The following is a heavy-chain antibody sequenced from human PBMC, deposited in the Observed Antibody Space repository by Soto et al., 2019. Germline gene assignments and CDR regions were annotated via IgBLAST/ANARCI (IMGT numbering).Heavy chain of an antibody. J-gene: IGHJ6*02. CDR1: GYTFTSYD. Sequence: QVQLVQSGAEVKKPGASVKVSCKASGYTFTSYDIDWVRQATGQGLEWMGWMNPNSGNTGYAQKFQGRVTMTRNTSISTAYMELSSLRSEDTAVYYCARWPDGYYYYGMDVWGQGTTVTVSS. V-gene: IGHV1-8*01. CDR2: MNPNSGNT. CDR3: ARWPDGYYYYGMDV.